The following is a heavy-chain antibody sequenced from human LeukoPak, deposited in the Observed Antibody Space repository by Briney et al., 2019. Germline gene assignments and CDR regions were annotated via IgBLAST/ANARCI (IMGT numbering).Heavy chain of an antibody. CDR3: ARVTQSGSQHFDY. V-gene: IGHV3-21*01. D-gene: IGHD1-26*01. CDR1: GFTFSSYS. J-gene: IGHJ4*02. Sequence: GGSLRLSCTASGFTFSSYSMNWVRQAPGKGLEWVSSISSSSSYIYYADSVKGRFTISRDNAKNSLYLRMNSLRAEDTAVYYCARVTQSGSQHFDYWGQGTLVTVSS. CDR2: ISSSSSYI.